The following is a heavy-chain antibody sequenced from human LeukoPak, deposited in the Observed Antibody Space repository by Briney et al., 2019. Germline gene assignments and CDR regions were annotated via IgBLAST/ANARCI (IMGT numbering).Heavy chain of an antibody. V-gene: IGHV3-30*04. J-gene: IGHJ4*02. D-gene: IGHD5-18*01. CDR2: ISYDGSNK. Sequence: GGSLRLSCAASGFTFSSYAMHWVRQAPGKGLEWVAVISYDGSNKYYADSVKGRFTISRDNSKNTLYLQMNSLRAEDTAVYYCASDSYGANWGQGTLVTVSS. CDR3: ASDSYGAN. CDR1: GFTFSSYA.